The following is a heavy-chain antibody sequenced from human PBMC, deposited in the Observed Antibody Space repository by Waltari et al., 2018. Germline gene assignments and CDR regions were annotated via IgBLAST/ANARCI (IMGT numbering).Heavy chain of an antibody. CDR2: IYYSGST. CDR3: ARHDGRNWNYRPGGGQYDY. J-gene: IGHJ4*02. V-gene: IGHV4-39*01. Sequence: QLQLQESGPGLVKPSETLSLTCTVSGGSISSSSYYWGWIRQPPGKGLEWIGSIYYSGSTYYNPSLKGRVTISVDTSKNQFSLKLSSVTAADTAVYYCARHDGRNWNYRPGGGQYDYWGQGTLVTVSS. D-gene: IGHD1-7*01. CDR1: GGSISSSSYY.